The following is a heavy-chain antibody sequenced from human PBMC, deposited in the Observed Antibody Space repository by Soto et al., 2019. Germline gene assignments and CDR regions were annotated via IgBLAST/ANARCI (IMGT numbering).Heavy chain of an antibody. CDR2: IIPILGIA. CDR1: GGTFSGYT. V-gene: IGHV1-69*02. J-gene: IGHJ3*02. Sequence: SVKVSCKASGGTFSGYTIGWVRQAPGQGLEWMGRIIPILGIANYAQKFQGRVTITADKSTSTAYMELSSLRSEDTAVYYCASSYCSGGSCYEDAFDIWGQGTMVTVSS. CDR3: ASSYCSGGSCYEDAFDI. D-gene: IGHD2-15*01.